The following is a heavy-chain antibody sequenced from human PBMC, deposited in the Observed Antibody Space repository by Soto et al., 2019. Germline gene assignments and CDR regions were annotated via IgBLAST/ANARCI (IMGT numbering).Heavy chain of an antibody. CDR2: IYYSGCT. Sequence: QVQLQESGPGLVKPSQTLSLTCTVSGGSISSGGYYWSWIRQHPGKGLEWIGYIYYSGCTYYNPSLKSRVTISVDTSKNQLSLKLSSVTAADTAVYYCARDGGSYSGSSDPYYYYYGMDVWGQGTTVTVSS. J-gene: IGHJ6*02. V-gene: IGHV4-31*03. CDR3: ARDGGSYSGSSDPYYYYYGMDV. D-gene: IGHD1-26*01. CDR1: GGSISSGGYY.